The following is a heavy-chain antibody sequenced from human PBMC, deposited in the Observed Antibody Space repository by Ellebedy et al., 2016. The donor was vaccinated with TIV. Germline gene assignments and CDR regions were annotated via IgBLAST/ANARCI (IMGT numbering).Heavy chain of an antibody. D-gene: IGHD2-15*01. CDR2: INHSGST. CDR1: GGSFSGYY. J-gene: IGHJ6*02. CDR3: ARDPKFLNCSGGSCRRIPYYYYYGMDV. Sequence: SETLSLTXAVYGGSFSGYYWSWIRQPPGKGLEWIGEINHSGSTNYNPSLKSRVTISVDTSKNQFSLKLSSVTAADTAVYYCARDPKFLNCSGGSCRRIPYYYYYGMDVWGQGTTVTVSS. V-gene: IGHV4-34*01.